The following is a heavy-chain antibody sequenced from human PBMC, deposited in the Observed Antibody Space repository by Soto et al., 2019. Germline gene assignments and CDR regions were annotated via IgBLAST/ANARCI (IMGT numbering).Heavy chain of an antibody. V-gene: IGHV1-69*02. CDR2: IIPILGIA. CDR3: ARGEYYYGSGSFFTG. Sequence: QVQLVQSGAEVKKPGSSVKVSCKASGGTFSSYTISWVRQAPGQGLEWMGRIIPILGIANYAQKFQGRVTISADKSTSTAYMELSSLRSEDTAVYYWARGEYYYGSGSFFTGWGQGTLVTVSS. CDR1: GGTFSSYT. J-gene: IGHJ4*02. D-gene: IGHD3-10*01.